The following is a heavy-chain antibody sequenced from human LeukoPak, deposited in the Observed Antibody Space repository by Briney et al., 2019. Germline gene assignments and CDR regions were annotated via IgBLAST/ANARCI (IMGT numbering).Heavy chain of an antibody. CDR2: ISSSSSYI. Sequence: KSGGSLRLSCAASGFTFSSYSMNWVRQAPGKGLEWVSSISSSSSYIYYADSVKGRFTISRDNAKNSLYLQMNSLRAEDTAVYYCASSYYDILTGYYRPGLFDYWGQGTLVTVSS. V-gene: IGHV3-21*01. CDR1: GFTFSSYS. CDR3: ASSYYDILTGYYRPGLFDY. J-gene: IGHJ4*02. D-gene: IGHD3-9*01.